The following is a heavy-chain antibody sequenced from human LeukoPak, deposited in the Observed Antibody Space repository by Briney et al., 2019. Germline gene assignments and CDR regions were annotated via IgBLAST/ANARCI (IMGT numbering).Heavy chain of an antibody. V-gene: IGHV3-30*04. CDR1: GFAFSNYA. Sequence: GGSLRLSCAASGFAFSNYAMHWVRQAAGKGLQWVAVISYDGTKKYYADSLKGRFTISRDNSKNTLYLRMNSLRTEDTAVYYCAIGDGLGELSSSFDHWGQGTLVTVSS. J-gene: IGHJ4*02. CDR3: AIGDGLGELSSSFDH. D-gene: IGHD3-16*02. CDR2: ISYDGTKK.